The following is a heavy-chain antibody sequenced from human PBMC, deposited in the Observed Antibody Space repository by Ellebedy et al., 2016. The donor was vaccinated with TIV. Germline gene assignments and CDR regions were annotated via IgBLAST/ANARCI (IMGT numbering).Heavy chain of an antibody. J-gene: IGHJ4*02. CDR3: TRGGAYSSWYWRN. CDR2: ISGSGGDT. CDR1: EFNLMNYA. Sequence: PGGSLRLSCTASEFNLMNYAMSWVRQAPGKGLEWVSVISGSGGDTYYADSVKGRFTISRDDRKSLLYLDMSSLTADDTAVYYCTRGGAYSSWYWRNWGQGTRVTVSS. V-gene: IGHV3-23*01. D-gene: IGHD6-13*01.